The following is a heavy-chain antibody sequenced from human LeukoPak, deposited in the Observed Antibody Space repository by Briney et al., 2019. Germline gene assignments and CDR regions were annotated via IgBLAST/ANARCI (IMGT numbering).Heavy chain of an antibody. CDR2: IYPGDSDT. Sequence: GESLKISCKGSGYSFTSYWIGWARQMPGKGLEWMGIIYPGDSDTRYSPSFQGQVTISADKSISTAYLQWSSLKASDTAMYYCASGGIEYYYDSSGRVAFDIWGQGTMVTVSS. CDR1: GYSFTSYW. CDR3: ASGGIEYYYDSSGRVAFDI. D-gene: IGHD3-22*01. J-gene: IGHJ3*02. V-gene: IGHV5-51*01.